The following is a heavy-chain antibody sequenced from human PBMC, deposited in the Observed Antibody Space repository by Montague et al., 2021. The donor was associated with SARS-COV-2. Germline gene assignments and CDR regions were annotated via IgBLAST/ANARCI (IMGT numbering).Heavy chain of an antibody. V-gene: IGHV4-34*01. CDR3: ARGYDYVWGSYRYLHWLDP. Sequence: SETLSLTCAVYGGSFSGYYWSWIRQPPGKGLEWIGEINHSGSTNYNPSLTSRVTISVDTSKNQFSLKLSSVTAADTAVYYCARGYDYVWGSYRYLHWLDPWGQGTLVTVSS. J-gene: IGHJ5*02. CDR1: GGSFSGYY. CDR2: INHSGST. D-gene: IGHD3-16*02.